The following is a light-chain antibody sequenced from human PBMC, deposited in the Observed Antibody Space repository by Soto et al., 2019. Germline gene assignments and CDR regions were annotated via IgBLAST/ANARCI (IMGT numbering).Light chain of an antibody. V-gene: IGLV2-8*01. Sequence: QSALTQPPSASGSPGQSVTISCTGTSSDVGGYSYVSWYQQHPAKAPKLMIYEVNKRPSGVPGRFSGSKSGNTASLTASGLQAEEEDDYYCTSLAGSNNIIFGGGTKLTVL. CDR3: TSLAGSNNII. CDR2: EVN. J-gene: IGLJ2*01. CDR1: SSDVGGYSY.